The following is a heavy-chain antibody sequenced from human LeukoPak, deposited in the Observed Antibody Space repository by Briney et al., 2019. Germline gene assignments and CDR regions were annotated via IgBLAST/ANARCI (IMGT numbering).Heavy chain of an antibody. Sequence: GASVKVSCKASGYTFTGYYMHWVRQAPGQGLAWMGGIIPIFGTANYTQKFQGRVTITADVSTSTAYMELSSLRSEDTAMYYCARNYHDKAVYFDSWGQGTLVTVSS. V-gene: IGHV1-69*13. CDR1: GYTFTGYY. CDR3: ARNYHDKAVYFDS. D-gene: IGHD1-7*01. CDR2: IIPIFGTA. J-gene: IGHJ4*02.